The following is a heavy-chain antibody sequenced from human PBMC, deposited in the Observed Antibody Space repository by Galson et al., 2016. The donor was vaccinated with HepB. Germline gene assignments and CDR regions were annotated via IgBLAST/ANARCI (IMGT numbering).Heavy chain of an antibody. CDR2: ISYDGSKT. V-gene: IGHV3-30-3*01. J-gene: IGHJ4*02. Sequence: PLRLSCAASGFTFSSHAMHWVRQAPGKGLEWVALISYDGSKTSSAASVTGRFTISRNNSNNTLVLQMDSLRAEDTAVYFCARGGSELRFLIRLDFWGQGSLLTVSS. D-gene: IGHD3/OR15-3a*01. CDR3: ARGGSELRFLIRLDF. CDR1: GFTFSSHA.